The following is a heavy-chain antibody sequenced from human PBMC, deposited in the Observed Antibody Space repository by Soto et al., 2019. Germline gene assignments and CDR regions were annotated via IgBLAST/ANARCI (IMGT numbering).Heavy chain of an antibody. Sequence: QVQLQESGPGLVKPSQTLSLTCTVSGGSISSGGYYWSWIRQHPGKGLEWMGYIYYSGRAYYYPSLWGRVTMSVDTSKNQISLRLTSVTAADTAVYYCARDGVATPNWFAPWGQGTLVTVSS. CDR2: IYYSGRA. CDR3: ARDGVATPNWFAP. CDR1: GGSISSGGYY. D-gene: IGHD2-8*01. J-gene: IGHJ5*02. V-gene: IGHV4-31*03.